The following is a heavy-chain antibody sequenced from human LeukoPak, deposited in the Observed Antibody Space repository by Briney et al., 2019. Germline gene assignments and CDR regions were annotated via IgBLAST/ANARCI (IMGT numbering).Heavy chain of an antibody. CDR2: ISGSGGST. CDR1: GFTFSSYA. J-gene: IGHJ5*02. Sequence: GGSLRLSCAASGFTFSSYAMSWVRQAPGKGLEWVSAISGSGGSTYYADSVKGRFTISRDNSKNTLYLQMNSLRAEDTAVYYCAKEGKGSCSSTSCPRIRFDPWGQGTLVTVSS. CDR3: AKEGKGSCSSTSCPRIRFDP. V-gene: IGHV3-23*01. D-gene: IGHD2-2*01.